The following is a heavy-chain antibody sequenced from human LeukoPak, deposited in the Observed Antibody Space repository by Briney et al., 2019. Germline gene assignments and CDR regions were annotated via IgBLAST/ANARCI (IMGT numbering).Heavy chain of an antibody. CDR1: GYTFTGYY. CDR3: ARDRYCTNGVCYTNWFDR. V-gene: IGHV1-2*02. CDR2: INPNSGGT. D-gene: IGHD2-8*01. J-gene: IGHJ5*02. Sequence: ASVKVSCKASGYTFTGYYMHWVREAPGQGLGWMGWINPNSGGTNYAQKFQGRVTMTRDTSICTAYMELSRLRSDDTAVYYCARDRYCTNGVCYTNWFDRWGQGTLVTVSS.